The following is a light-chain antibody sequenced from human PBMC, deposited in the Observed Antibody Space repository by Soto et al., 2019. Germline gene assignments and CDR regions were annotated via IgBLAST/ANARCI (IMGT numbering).Light chain of an antibody. V-gene: IGLV1-40*01. J-gene: IGLJ1*01. CDR1: NSNIGAGYD. CDR3: QSYDSRLSAYV. CDR2: TNN. Sequence: QSVLTQPPSVSGAPGQMVTISCTGSNSNIGAGYDVHWYLQLPGTAPQLLVYTNNNRPSGVPDRFSGSKSGTSASLAITGLQAEDEADYYCQSYDSRLSAYVFGTGTKVTVL.